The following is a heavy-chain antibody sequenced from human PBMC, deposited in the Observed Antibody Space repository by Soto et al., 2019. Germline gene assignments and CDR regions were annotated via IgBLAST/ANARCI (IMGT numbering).Heavy chain of an antibody. CDR1: GGSISSYY. D-gene: IGHD6-13*01. CDR2: IYYSGST. J-gene: IGHJ4*02. Sequence: SLTCTVSGGSISSYYWSWIRQPPGKELEWIGYIYYSGSTNYNPSLKSRVTISVDTSKNQFSLKLSSVTAADTAVYYCARQKQLVCFDYWGQGTLVTVSS. CDR3: ARQKQLVCFDY. V-gene: IGHV4-59*08.